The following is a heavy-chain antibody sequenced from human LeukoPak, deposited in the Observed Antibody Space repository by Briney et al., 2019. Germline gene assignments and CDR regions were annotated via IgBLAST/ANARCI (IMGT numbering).Heavy chain of an antibody. Sequence: GGSLRLSCAASGFTFSSYGMHWVRQAPGQGLEWVAVIWYDGSNKYYADSVKGRFTISRDNSKNTLYLQMNSLRAEDTAVYYCARGEQWLVRWGFDYWGQGTLVTVSS. CDR2: IWYDGSNK. V-gene: IGHV3-33*01. CDR3: ARGEQWLVRWGFDY. D-gene: IGHD6-19*01. CDR1: GFTFSSYG. J-gene: IGHJ4*02.